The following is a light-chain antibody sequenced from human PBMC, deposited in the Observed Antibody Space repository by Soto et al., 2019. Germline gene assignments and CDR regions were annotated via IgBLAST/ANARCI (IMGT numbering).Light chain of an antibody. J-gene: IGKJ1*01. CDR3: QQYVSWT. CDR1: QSVSSSY. V-gene: IGKV3-20*01. Sequence: EIVLTQSPGTLSLSPGERATLSCRASQSVSSSYLAWYQQKPGQAPRLLIYGASSRATGIPDRFSGSGSGTDFTLTISRLEPEDFAVYYCQQYVSWTFGQGTNVEIK. CDR2: GAS.